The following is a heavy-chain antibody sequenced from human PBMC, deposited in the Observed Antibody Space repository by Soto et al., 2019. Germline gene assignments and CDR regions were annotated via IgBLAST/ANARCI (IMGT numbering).Heavy chain of an antibody. CDR1: GGSVSSGNYY. Sequence: SETLSLTCTVSGGSVSSGNYYWSWIRQPPGMRLEWIGYIYYTGTTNYNPSLKSRATVSMDTSKNQFSLKLNSMTAADTAVYYCARTARWCDNSAYAFDIWGQGTMVTVSS. J-gene: IGHJ3*02. CDR2: IYYTGTT. CDR3: ARTARWCDNSAYAFDI. V-gene: IGHV4-61*01. D-gene: IGHD3-22*01.